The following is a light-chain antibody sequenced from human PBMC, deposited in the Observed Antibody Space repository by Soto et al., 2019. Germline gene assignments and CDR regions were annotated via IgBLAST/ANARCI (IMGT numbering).Light chain of an antibody. V-gene: IGKV3-20*01. CDR2: GSS. CDR1: QSVSNNY. Sequence: EVVLTQSPGTLSLSPGERATLSCRASQSVSNNYFAWYQQKPGQAPRLLIFGSSDRATGIPDRFSGSGSGTDFTLTISRLEPEDFAVYYCQQDGSSPPYTFGRGTKLEIK. J-gene: IGKJ2*01. CDR3: QQDGSSPPYT.